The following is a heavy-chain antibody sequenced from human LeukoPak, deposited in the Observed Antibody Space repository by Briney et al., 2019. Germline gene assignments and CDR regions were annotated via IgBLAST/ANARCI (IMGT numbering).Heavy chain of an antibody. Sequence: SETLSLTCTVSGGSISSGGYYWSWLRQHPGKGLEWIGFIYYSGSTYYNPSLKSRVTVSVDTSKNQFSLNLSSVTAADTAVYYCARDYNSGSLLDAFDIWGQGTMVTVPS. V-gene: IGHV4-31*03. CDR1: GGSISSGGYY. J-gene: IGHJ3*02. CDR2: IYYSGST. D-gene: IGHD3-10*01. CDR3: ARDYNSGSLLDAFDI.